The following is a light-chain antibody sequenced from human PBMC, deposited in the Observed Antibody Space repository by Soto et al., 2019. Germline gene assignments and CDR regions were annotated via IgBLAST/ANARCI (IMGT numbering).Light chain of an antibody. Sequence: QSALTQPASVSGSHGQSITISCTGTSSDIGAYNFVSWYQQHPGKAPKLMLYDVNIRPSGVSNRFSGSKSGNTASLTISGLQAEDEADYYCTSWPTSTTMIFGGGTKLTVL. V-gene: IGLV2-14*03. CDR3: TSWPTSTTMI. J-gene: IGLJ2*01. CDR2: DVN. CDR1: SSDIGAYNF.